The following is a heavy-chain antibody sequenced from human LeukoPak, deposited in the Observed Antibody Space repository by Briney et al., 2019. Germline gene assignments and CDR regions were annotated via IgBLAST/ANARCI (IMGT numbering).Heavy chain of an antibody. CDR2: IHHSGRT. J-gene: IGHJ4*02. V-gene: IGHV4-38-2*02. CDR3: AREARQYYDSSGSYFDY. D-gene: IGHD3-22*01. CDR1: GYSISSDYY. Sequence: PSETLSLTCTVSGYSISSDYYWGWIRQPPGKGLEWIGSIHHSGRTYYNPSLKSRVTMSVDTSKNQFSLKLSSVTAADTAVYYCAREARQYYDSSGSYFDYWGQGTLVTVSS.